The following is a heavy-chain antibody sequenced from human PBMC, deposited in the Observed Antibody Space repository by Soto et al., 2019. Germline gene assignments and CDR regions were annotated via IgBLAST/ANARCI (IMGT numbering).Heavy chain of an antibody. D-gene: IGHD4-17*01. CDR2: ISAGGGST. V-gene: IGHV3-23*01. Sequence: GGSLRLCCVASGFTFSTYAMSWVRQAPGKGLEWVSAISAGGGSTYYADSVKGRFTISRDNSINTLYLQMNSLRTEDTAVYYCAHPRGYGVFDAYDMWGQGAMVT. J-gene: IGHJ3*02. CDR1: GFTFSTYA. CDR3: AHPRGYGVFDAYDM.